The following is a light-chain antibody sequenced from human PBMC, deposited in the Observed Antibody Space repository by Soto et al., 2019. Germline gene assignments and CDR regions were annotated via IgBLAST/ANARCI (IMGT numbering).Light chain of an antibody. CDR3: QQSYSSPPDYA. Sequence: DIQMTQSPSSLSASVGDRVTITCRASQSISNYVNWYQQKPGKAPKLLIFAASTLQSGVPSRFSGSGSWTDFTLNISSLQPEYFATYYCQQSYSSPPDYAFGQGTKLEIK. J-gene: IGKJ2*01. CDR1: QSISNY. CDR2: AAS. V-gene: IGKV1-39*01.